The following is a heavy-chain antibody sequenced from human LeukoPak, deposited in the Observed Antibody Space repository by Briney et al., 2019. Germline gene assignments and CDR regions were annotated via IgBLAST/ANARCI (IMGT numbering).Heavy chain of an antibody. CDR2: IKSKTDGGTT. Sequence: GGSLRLSCAASGFTFSSYAMSWVRQAPGKGLEWVGRIKSKTDGGTTDYAAPVKGRFTISRDDSKNTLYLQMNSLKTEDTAVYYCTTDPITILQRPVRRDYWGQGTLVTVSS. D-gene: IGHD3-3*01. CDR1: GFTFSSYA. CDR3: TTDPITILQRPVRRDY. V-gene: IGHV3-15*01. J-gene: IGHJ4*02.